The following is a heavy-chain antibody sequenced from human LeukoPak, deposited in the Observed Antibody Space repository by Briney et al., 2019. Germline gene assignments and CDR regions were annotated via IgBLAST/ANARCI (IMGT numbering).Heavy chain of an antibody. CDR3: ARVLWAPYHYYGMDV. J-gene: IGHJ6*02. D-gene: IGHD3-10*01. V-gene: IGHV3-48*03. CDR1: GFTFSSYE. CDR2: ISSSGGTI. Sequence: GGSLRLSCAASGFTFSSYEMNWVRQAPGKGLEWVSYISSSGGTIYYADSVKGRFTISRDNAKNSLYLQMNSLRAEDTAVYYWARVLWAPYHYYGMDVWGQGTTVTVSS.